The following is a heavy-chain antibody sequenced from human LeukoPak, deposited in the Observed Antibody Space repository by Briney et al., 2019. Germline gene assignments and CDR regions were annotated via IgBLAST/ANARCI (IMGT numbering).Heavy chain of an antibody. V-gene: IGHV3-30*02. CDR1: GFTFSSYG. CDR2: IRYDGSNK. D-gene: IGHD6-19*01. J-gene: IGHJ4*02. CDR3: ATGSSSGWYGQLDY. Sequence: EGSLRLSCAASGFTFSSYGKHWVRQAPGKGLEWLAFIRYDGSNKYYVDSVKGRFTISRDNSKNTLYLQMNSLRAEDTAVYYCATGSSSGWYGQLDYWGQGTLVTVSS.